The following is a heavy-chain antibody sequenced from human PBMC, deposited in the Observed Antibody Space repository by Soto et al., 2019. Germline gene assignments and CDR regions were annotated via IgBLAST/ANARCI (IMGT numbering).Heavy chain of an antibody. V-gene: IGHV3-23*01. Sequence: TGGSLRLSCVASGPTFTNYAMSWVRQAPGKGLEWVSAISGGITYYADSVKGRFTISRDNSKNPLFLQMNSLRLENTAVYYCATCMGGDCFNDYWGQGALVSVSS. J-gene: IGHJ4*02. CDR3: ATCMGGDCFNDY. CDR1: GPTFTNYA. D-gene: IGHD2-21*02. CDR2: ISGGIT.